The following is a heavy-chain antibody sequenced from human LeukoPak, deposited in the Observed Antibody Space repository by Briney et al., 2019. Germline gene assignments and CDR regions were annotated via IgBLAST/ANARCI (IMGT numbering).Heavy chain of an antibody. CDR2: TYSRSKWYS. D-gene: IGHD6-19*01. V-gene: IGHV6-1*01. Sequence: SQTLSVTCAISGDSVSSKNGGWNWVRQSPSRGLEWLRRTYSRSKWYSDYAESVQGRMAINQDTSKNEFSLQLHSVTPEDTGVYYCARDVGTSGWYTCDEWGQGTRVSVSS. CDR1: GDSVSSKNGG. CDR3: ARDVGTSGWYTCDE. J-gene: IGHJ4*02.